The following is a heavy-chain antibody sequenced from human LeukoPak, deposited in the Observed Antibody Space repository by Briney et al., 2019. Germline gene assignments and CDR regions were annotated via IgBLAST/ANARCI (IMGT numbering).Heavy chain of an antibody. CDR3: ARRDGIMITFGGVIDMGIDY. J-gene: IGHJ4*02. D-gene: IGHD3-16*02. CDR1: GGSITTTSCY. V-gene: IGHV4-39*01. CDR2: IYYSGTT. Sequence: PSETLSLTCIVSGGSITTTSCYWGWIRQPPGKGLEWIGSIYYSGTTYYNPSLKSRVTISVDTSKNQFSLKLSSVTAADTAVYYCARRDGIMITFGGVIDMGIDYWGQGTLVTVSS.